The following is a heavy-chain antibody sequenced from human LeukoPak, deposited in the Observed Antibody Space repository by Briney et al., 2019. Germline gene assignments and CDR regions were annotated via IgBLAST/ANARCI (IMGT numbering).Heavy chain of an antibody. CDR3: ATLPARFFYGMDV. J-gene: IGHJ6*02. CDR2: IYYSGST. Sequence: SETLSLTCTVSGGSISSSSYYWGWIRQPPGKGLEWIGSIYYSGSTYYNPSLKSRVTISVDTSKNQFSLKLSSVTAADTAVYYCATLPARFFYGMDVWGQGTTVTVSS. V-gene: IGHV4-39*01. D-gene: IGHD3-3*01. CDR1: GGSISSSSYY.